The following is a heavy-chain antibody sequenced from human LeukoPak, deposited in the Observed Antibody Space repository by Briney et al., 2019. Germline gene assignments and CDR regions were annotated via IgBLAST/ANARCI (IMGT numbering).Heavy chain of an antibody. J-gene: IGHJ4*02. CDR1: GFTFSSYG. V-gene: IGHV3-30*18. CDR2: ISYDGSNK. Sequence: GRSLRLSCAASGFTFSSYGMHWVRQAPGKGLEWVAVISYDGSNKYYADSVKGRFTISRDNSKNTLYLQMNSLRAEDTAVYYCAKDRYYGSGSPDWGQGTLVTVSS. CDR3: AKDRYYGSGSPD. D-gene: IGHD3-10*01.